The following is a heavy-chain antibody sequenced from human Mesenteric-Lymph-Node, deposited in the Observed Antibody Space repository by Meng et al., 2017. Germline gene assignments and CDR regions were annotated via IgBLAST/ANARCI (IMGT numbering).Heavy chain of an antibody. V-gene: IGHV3-74*01. CDR2: INSDGSAI. J-gene: IGHJ4*02. Sequence: GESLKISCAASGFTFSSYWMHWVRQAPGKGLVWVSRINSDGSAIGYADSVSGRFIISRDNADNTLYLQMHSLRAEDTAVYYCVRDFDLTASQAGLDSWGQGTRVTVSS. D-gene: IGHD2-21*02. CDR3: VRDFDLTASQAGLDS. CDR1: GFTFSSYW.